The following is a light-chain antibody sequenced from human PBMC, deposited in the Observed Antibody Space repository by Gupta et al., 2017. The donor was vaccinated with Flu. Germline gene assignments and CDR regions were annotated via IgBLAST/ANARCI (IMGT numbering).Light chain of an antibody. CDR2: GAS. CDR1: QNVNSN. Sequence: EIVMTQSPATLSVSPGERATLSCRASQNVNSNLAWYQQKPGQAPRRLIYGASNRDTSITARFSGTGYGKYFTLTISSRQSEDFAVYYCQQYDGWPPATFGPGTKVEIK. V-gene: IGKV3-15*01. J-gene: IGKJ1*01. CDR3: QQYDGWPPAT.